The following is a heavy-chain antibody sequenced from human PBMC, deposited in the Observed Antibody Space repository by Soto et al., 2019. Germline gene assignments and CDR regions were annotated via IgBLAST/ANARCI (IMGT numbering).Heavy chain of an antibody. D-gene: IGHD2-2*01. J-gene: IGHJ5*02. CDR3: ARGRSLGYCSSTSCYLLGNWFDP. Sequence: PSQTLSLTCAISGDSVSSNSAAWNWIRQSPSRGLEWLGRTYYRSKWYNDYAVSVKSRITINPDTSKNQFSLQLNSVTPEDTAVYYCARGRSLGYCSSTSCYLLGNWFDPWGQGTLVTVSS. CDR1: GDSVSSNSAA. CDR2: TYYRSKWYN. V-gene: IGHV6-1*01.